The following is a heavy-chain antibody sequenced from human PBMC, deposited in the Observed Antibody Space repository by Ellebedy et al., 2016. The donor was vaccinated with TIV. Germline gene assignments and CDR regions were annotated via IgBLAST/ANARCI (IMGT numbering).Heavy chain of an antibody. CDR3: ARHNRGSGLVADV. V-gene: IGHV4-59*01. CDR1: GGSISSYY. Sequence: SETLSLXCTVSGGSISSYYWSWIRQPPGKGLEWIGYIYYSGSTNYNPSLKSRLTISVDTSKNQLSLKLTSVTAADTALYYCARHNRGSGLVADVWGQGTTVTVSS. D-gene: IGHD6-19*01. J-gene: IGHJ6*02. CDR2: IYYSGST.